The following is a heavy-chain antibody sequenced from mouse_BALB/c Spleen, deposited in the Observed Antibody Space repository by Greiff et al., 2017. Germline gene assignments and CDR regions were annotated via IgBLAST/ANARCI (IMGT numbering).Heavy chain of an antibody. CDR1: GFTFSDYY. D-gene: IGHD1-2*01. CDR2: ISDGGSYT. J-gene: IGHJ4*01. Sequence: DVMLVESGGGLVKPGGSLKLSCAASGFTFSDYYMYWVRQTPEKRLEWVATISDGGSYTYYPDSVKGRFTISRDNAKNNLYLQMSSLKSEDTAMYYCAREDYGYDYAMDYWGQGTSVTVSS. CDR3: AREDYGYDYAMDY. V-gene: IGHV5-4*02.